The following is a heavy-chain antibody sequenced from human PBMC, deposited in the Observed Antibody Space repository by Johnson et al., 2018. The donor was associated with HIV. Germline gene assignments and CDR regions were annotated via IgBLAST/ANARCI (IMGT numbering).Heavy chain of an antibody. V-gene: IGHV3-66*01. Sequence: VQLVESGGGVVQPGGSLRLSCGASGFSVSNNYMNWVRQAPGKGLEWVSVLYSGGNTYYADSVRGRFTISRDNSKNTLYLQMSSLKVEDTAMYYCARDGESQRLPLGDAFDVWGQGTMVIVAS. D-gene: IGHD6-25*01. J-gene: IGHJ3*01. CDR2: LYSGGNT. CDR1: GFSVSNNY. CDR3: ARDGESQRLPLGDAFDV.